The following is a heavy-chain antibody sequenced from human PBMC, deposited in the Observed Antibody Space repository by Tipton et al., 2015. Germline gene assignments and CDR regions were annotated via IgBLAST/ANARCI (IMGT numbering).Heavy chain of an antibody. J-gene: IGHJ6*02. CDR1: GDSVSSNSAA. D-gene: IGHD3-10*01. CDR2: TYYRSKWYS. V-gene: IGHV6-1*01. Sequence: GLVKPSQTLSLTCAISGDSVSSNSAAWNWIRQSPSRGLEWLGNTYYRSKWYSDYAVSVKSRITINSDTSKNQFSLQLNSVTPEDTAVYYCVRGGVFYYGFDVWGQGTTVTVSS. CDR3: VRGGVFYYGFDV.